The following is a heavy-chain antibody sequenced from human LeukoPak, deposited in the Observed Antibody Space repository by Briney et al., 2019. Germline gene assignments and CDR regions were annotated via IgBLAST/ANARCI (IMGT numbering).Heavy chain of an antibody. V-gene: IGHV3-7*01. CDR1: GFTFSSYW. CDR3: ARDNVEMATILYYYMDV. Sequence: GGSLRLSCAASGFTFSSYWMSWVRQAPGKGLEWVANIKQDGSEKYYVDSVKGRFTISRDNAKNSLYLQMNSLRAEDTAVYYCARDNVEMATILYYYMDVWGKGTTVTVSS. J-gene: IGHJ6*03. D-gene: IGHD5-24*01. CDR2: IKQDGSEK.